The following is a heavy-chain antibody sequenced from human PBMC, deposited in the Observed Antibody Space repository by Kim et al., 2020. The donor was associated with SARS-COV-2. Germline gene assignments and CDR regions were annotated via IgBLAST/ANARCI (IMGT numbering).Heavy chain of an antibody. J-gene: IGHJ4*02. V-gene: IGHV3-73*01. D-gene: IGHD3-22*01. Sequence: TAYAASVKGRFTISRDDSKNTAYLQMNSLKTEDTAVYYCTRRYDSSGHDYWGQGTLVTVSS. CDR3: TRRYDSSGHDY. CDR2: T.